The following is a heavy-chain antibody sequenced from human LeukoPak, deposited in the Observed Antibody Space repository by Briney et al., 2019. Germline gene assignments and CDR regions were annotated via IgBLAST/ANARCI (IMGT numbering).Heavy chain of an antibody. CDR1: GGSISSGGYS. CDR3: ARGDWFDP. CDR2: IYHSGST. V-gene: IGHV4-30-2*01. J-gene: IGHJ5*02. Sequence: PSETLSLTCAVSGGSISSGGYSWSWIRQPRGKGLEWIGYIYHSGSTYYNPSLKSRVTISVDRSKNQFSLKLSSVTAADTAVYYCARGDWFDPWGQGTLVTVSS.